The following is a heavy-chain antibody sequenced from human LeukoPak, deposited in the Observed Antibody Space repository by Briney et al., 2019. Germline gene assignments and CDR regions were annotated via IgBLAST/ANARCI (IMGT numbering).Heavy chain of an antibody. CDR2: IYPGDSDT. CDR1: GYSFTSYW. J-gene: IGHJ6*03. CDR3: ARTAEWELLPRHYYYYYYMDV. D-gene: IGHD1-26*01. V-gene: IGHV5-51*01. Sequence: GESLKISCKGSGYSFTSYWIGWVRQMPGKGLEWMGIIYPGDSDTRYSPSFQGQVTISADKSISTAYLQWSSLKASDTAVYYCARTAEWELLPRHYYYYYYMDVWGKGTTVTVSS.